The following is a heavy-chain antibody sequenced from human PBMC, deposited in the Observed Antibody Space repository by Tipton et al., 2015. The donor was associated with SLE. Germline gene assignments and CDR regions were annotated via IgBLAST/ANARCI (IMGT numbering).Heavy chain of an antibody. CDR3: ATDITTTYRFDY. J-gene: IGHJ4*02. Sequence: SLRLSCAASGFTVSDNYMSWVRQAPGKGLEWVSIIYSGDNTYHADSVKGRFTISSDNSKNTVYLQMNSLRADDTAVYFCATDITTTYRFDYWCQGTLVTVSS. CDR1: GFTVSDNY. V-gene: IGHV3-53*05. CDR2: IYSGDNT. D-gene: IGHD1-20*01.